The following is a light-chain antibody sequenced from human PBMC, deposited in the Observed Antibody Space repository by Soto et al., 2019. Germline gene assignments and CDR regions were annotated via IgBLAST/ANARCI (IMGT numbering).Light chain of an antibody. Sequence: EIVMTQSPVTLSVSPGERASLSCRASQSICSNLAWFQQKPSQAPRLLISDASTRATGIPARFSGSGSGTEFTLTISSLQHEDFAVYYCHQYNNGPRTFGQGTKVEFK. J-gene: IGKJ1*01. V-gene: IGKV3-15*01. CDR2: DAS. CDR3: HQYNNGPRT. CDR1: QSICSN.